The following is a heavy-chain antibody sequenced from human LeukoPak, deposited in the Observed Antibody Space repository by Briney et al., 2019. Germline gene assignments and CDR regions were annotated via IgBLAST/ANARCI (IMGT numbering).Heavy chain of an antibody. CDR2: ITSSGSYI. Sequence: PGGSLRLSCAASGFTFSSYNMNWVRQAPGKGLEWVLSITSSGSYIYYGDSVKGRFTISRDIAKNSLYLEMNSLRAEDTAVYYCARGWSSGYSDYWGQGTLVTVSS. D-gene: IGHD3-22*01. CDR3: ARGWSSGYSDY. J-gene: IGHJ4*02. V-gene: IGHV3-21*01. CDR1: GFTFSSYN.